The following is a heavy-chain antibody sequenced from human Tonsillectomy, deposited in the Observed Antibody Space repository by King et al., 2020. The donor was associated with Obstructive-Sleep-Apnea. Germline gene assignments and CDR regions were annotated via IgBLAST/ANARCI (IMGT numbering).Heavy chain of an antibody. V-gene: IGHV4-39*01. CDR1: CGSISSSSYY. CDR2: IYYSGSP. CDR3: ARWAHEMCDP. J-gene: IGHJ5*02. Sequence: QLQESGPGLVKPSETLSLTCTFSCGSISSSSYYWGWIRQPPGEGVEWIGIIYYSGSPYYNPSLKSRVTLSIDTAQNQFSLKLGSVTAADTAVYYCARWAHEMCDPWGQGTLVTVSS. D-gene: IGHD5-24*01.